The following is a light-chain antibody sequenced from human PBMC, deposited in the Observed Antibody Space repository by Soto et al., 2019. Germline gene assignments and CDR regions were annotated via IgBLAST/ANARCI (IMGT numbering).Light chain of an antibody. Sequence: DIQMTQSPSSLSASVGDRVTITCRASQGISSYLAWYQQKLGKVPKLLISAASTLQSGVPSRFSGSGSGRDFTLTISSLQPEDVATYYWQKYSSVITFGQGTRLEIK. J-gene: IGKJ5*01. V-gene: IGKV1-27*01. CDR1: QGISSY. CDR2: AAS. CDR3: QKYSSVIT.